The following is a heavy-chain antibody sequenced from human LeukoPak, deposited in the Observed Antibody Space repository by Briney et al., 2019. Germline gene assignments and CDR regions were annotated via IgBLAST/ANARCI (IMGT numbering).Heavy chain of an antibody. CDR1: GFAFSNYA. V-gene: IGHV3-23*01. CDR2: ISGFNT. D-gene: IGHD2-8*01. CDR3: AKDVCTSPRCLLYFDS. Sequence: PGGSLRLSCTTSGFAFSNYAMNCVRQAPGKGPEWVSGISGFNTYYADSVQGRFTIFRDNSKNVLYLQMDRLRAEDTAVYSCAKDVCTSPRCLLYFDSWGQGTLVTVSS. J-gene: IGHJ4*02.